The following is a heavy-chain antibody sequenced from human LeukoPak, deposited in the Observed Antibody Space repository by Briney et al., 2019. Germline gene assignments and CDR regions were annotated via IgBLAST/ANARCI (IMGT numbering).Heavy chain of an antibody. CDR3: AKDARILLWFGEPTFYYMDV. CDR2: ISGSGGRT. CDR1: GFSFSSYG. J-gene: IGHJ6*03. Sequence: PGGTLRLSCAASGFSFSSYGMSWVRQAPGKGLEWVSGISGSGGRTYYADSVRSRFTISRDNAKNTLYLQMNSLGAEDTALYYCAKDARILLWFGEPTFYYMDVWGKGTTVTVSS. V-gene: IGHV3-23*01. D-gene: IGHD3-10*01.